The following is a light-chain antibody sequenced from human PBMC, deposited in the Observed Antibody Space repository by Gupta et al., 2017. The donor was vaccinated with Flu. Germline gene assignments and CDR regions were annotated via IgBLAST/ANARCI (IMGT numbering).Light chain of an antibody. CDR3: SSYTITSTYV. J-gene: IGLJ1*01. V-gene: IGLV2-14*01. CDR1: SSDVGGYNY. Sequence: QSALTQPASVSGSPGQSITISCTGTSSDVGGYNYVSWYQQHPGKAPKLMIYEVSKRPSGVSNRFSGSKSGNTASLTISGLQAEDEADYYCSSYTITSTYVFGTGTKVTVL. CDR2: EVS.